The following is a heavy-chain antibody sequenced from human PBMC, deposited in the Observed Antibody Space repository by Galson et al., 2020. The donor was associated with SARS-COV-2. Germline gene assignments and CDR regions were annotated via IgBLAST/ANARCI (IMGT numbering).Heavy chain of an antibody. D-gene: IGHD1-26*01. CDR1: GYNFSNYG. J-gene: IGHJ4*02. V-gene: IGHV1-18*01. CDR2: ICIYSDNI. CDR3: ARTDVDSGSYDFDS. Sequence: ASVKVSCKASGYNFSNYGISWVRQAPGQGLEWMGWICIYSDNIDFAQKFQGRFTMTSDTSTSTAYMNLWSLRSDDTAVYFCARTDVDSGSYDFDSWGQGTLVTVSS.